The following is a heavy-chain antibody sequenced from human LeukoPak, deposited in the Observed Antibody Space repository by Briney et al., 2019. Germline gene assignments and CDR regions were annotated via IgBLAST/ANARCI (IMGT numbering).Heavy chain of an antibody. J-gene: IGHJ5*02. D-gene: IGHD3-9*01. Sequence: GASVKVSCKASGYTFTSYAMNWVRQAPGQGLEWMGWINTNTGNPTYAQGFTGRFVFSLDTSVSTAYLQISSLKAEDTAVYYCAREFVDILTGAPNWFGPWGQGTLVTVSS. CDR3: AREFVDILTGAPNWFGP. CDR2: INTNTGNP. V-gene: IGHV7-4-1*02. CDR1: GYTFTSYA.